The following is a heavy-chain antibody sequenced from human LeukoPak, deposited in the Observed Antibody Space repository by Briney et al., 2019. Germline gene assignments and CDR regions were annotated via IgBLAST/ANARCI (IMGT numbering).Heavy chain of an antibody. CDR1: GGTFSGYY. J-gene: IGHJ3*02. D-gene: IGHD2-2*01. V-gene: IGHV4-34*01. CDR3: ARELIVVVPAALAFDI. CDR2: SNDSGGT. Sequence: SETLSLTCAVYGGTFSGYYWSWIRQPPGKRLEWVGESNDSGGTNYNPSLKSRVTISADKSKNQVSLRLTSVTAADTAVYYWARELIVVVPAALAFDIWGQGTMVTVSS.